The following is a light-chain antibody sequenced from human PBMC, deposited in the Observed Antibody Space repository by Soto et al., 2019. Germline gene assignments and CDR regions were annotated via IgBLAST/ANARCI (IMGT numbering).Light chain of an antibody. V-gene: IGKV3-15*01. Sequence: EIVMTQSPATLSVSPGERATLSCRASQSISSKLAWYQQKPGQAPRLLIYGASTRATGIPARITGSGSGTDFTLTISSLQSEDFAVYYCQQYNKWPPWTFGQGTKVEIK. CDR2: GAS. CDR1: QSISSK. CDR3: QQYNKWPPWT. J-gene: IGKJ1*01.